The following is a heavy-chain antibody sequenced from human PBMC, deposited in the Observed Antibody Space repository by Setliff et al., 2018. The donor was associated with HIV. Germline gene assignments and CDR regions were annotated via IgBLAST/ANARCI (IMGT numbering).Heavy chain of an antibody. CDR2: VIPILSIT. J-gene: IGHJ3*02. CDR1: GGTFSRET. V-gene: IGHV1-69*10. CDR3: ARGESSSWYYNHAFDI. D-gene: IGHD6-13*01. Sequence: ASVKVSCKASGGTFSRETFSWVRQAPGQGLEWMGGVIPILSITNYAQKFQGRVTITADESTSTAYMELSSLRSEDTAVYYCARGESSSWYYNHAFDIWGQGTMVTVSS.